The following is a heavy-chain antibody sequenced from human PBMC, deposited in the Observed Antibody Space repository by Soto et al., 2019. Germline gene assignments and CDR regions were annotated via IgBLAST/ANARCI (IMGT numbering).Heavy chain of an antibody. J-gene: IGHJ6*02. D-gene: IGHD2-15*01. V-gene: IGHV1-18*04. CDR1: GYTFTSYG. Sequence: ASVKVSCKASGYTFTSYGISWVRQAPGQEREGMGWISAYNGNTNYAQKLQGRVTMTTDTSTSTAYMELRSQRSDDTAVYYCARDRFVVVVAATHSYYYYYGMNVWGQGPTATVSS. CDR2: ISAYNGNT. CDR3: ARDRFVVVVAATHSYYYYYGMNV.